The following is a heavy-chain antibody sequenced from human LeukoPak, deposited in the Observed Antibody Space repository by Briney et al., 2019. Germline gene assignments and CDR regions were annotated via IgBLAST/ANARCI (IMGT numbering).Heavy chain of an antibody. D-gene: IGHD6-19*01. Sequence: GGSLRLSCAASGFTFSSYEMNWVRQAPGKGLEWVSYISSSGSTIYYADSVKGRFTISRGNAKNSLYLQMNSLRAEDTAVYYCARDGSGYSSGGFDYWGQGTLVTVSS. CDR3: ARDGSGYSSGGFDY. CDR1: GFTFSSYE. J-gene: IGHJ4*02. V-gene: IGHV3-48*03. CDR2: ISSSGSTI.